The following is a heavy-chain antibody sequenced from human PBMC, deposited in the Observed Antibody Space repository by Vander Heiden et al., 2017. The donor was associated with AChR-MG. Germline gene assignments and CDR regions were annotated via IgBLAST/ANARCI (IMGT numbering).Heavy chain of an antibody. Sequence: QVPLRESGPALVRPTETLTLTCAFSGFSLSTTGMGITWIRQPPGKALEWLARVDWDDDKSYITSLKTRLTISKDTSKNQVVLRMTNMDPVDTATYYCARMMEVDDDYDIDYWGQGTLVTVSS. CDR3: ARMMEVDDDYDIDY. CDR2: VDWDDDK. D-gene: IGHD4-17*01. J-gene: IGHJ4*02. V-gene: IGHV2-70*13. CDR1: GFSLSTTGMG.